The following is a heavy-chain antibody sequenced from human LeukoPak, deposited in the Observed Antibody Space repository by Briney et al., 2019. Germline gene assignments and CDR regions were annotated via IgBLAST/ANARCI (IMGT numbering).Heavy chain of an antibody. CDR1: GFTFSSSG. J-gene: IGHJ3*02. V-gene: IGHV3-30*02. Sequence: GGSLRLSCAASGFTFSSSGMHWVRQAPGKGLEWVAFIRDNGSNKYYVDSVKGRFTISRDNSKNTVYLQMDSLRPEDTALYYCAKSRQYAFDICGQGTMVTVSS. CDR3: AKSRQYAFDI. CDR2: IRDNGSNK. D-gene: IGHD4-11*01.